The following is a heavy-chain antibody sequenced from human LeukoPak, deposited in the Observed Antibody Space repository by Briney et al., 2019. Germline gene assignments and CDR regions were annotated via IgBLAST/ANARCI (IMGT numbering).Heavy chain of an antibody. D-gene: IGHD1-26*01. V-gene: IGHV4-39*07. CDR1: GGSISSSSYY. Sequence: PSETLSLTCTVSGGSISSSSYYWGWIRQPPGKGLEWIGSIYYSGSTNYNPSLKSRVTISIDTSKNQFSLKLSSVTAADTAVYYCARHGSNPNWFDPWGQGTLVTVSS. CDR3: ARHGSNPNWFDP. CDR2: IYYSGST. J-gene: IGHJ5*02.